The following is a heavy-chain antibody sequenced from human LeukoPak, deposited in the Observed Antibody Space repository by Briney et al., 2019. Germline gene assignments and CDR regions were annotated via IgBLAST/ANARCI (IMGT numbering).Heavy chain of an antibody. CDR1: GGSISSSSYY. Sequence: SETLSLTCTVSGGSISSSSYYWGWIRQPPGKGLDWIGSISYSGSTYYNPSLKSRVTISVDKSKNQFSLKLSSVTAADTAVYYCARDPWYYYGSGSYYPWGQGTLVTVSS. J-gene: IGHJ5*02. CDR2: ISYSGST. CDR3: ARDPWYYYGSGSYYP. D-gene: IGHD3-10*01. V-gene: IGHV4-39*07.